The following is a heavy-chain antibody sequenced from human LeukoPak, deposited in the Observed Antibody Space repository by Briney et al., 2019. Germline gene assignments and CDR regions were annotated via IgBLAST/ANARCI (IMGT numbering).Heavy chain of an antibody. Sequence: PGGSLRLSCAASGFTFSSYAMSWVRQAPGKGLEGVLAISGSGGSTYYADSVKGRFTISRDNSKNTLYLQMNSLRAEDTAVYYCAAAYYYDSSGYYFDYWGQGTLVTVSS. CDR3: AAAYYYDSSGYYFDY. D-gene: IGHD3-22*01. J-gene: IGHJ4*02. CDR1: GFTFSSYA. V-gene: IGHV3-23*01. CDR2: ISGSGGST.